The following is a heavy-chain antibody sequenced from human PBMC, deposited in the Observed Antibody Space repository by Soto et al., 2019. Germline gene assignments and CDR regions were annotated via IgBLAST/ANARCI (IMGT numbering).Heavy chain of an antibody. J-gene: IGHJ5*02. D-gene: IGHD2-15*01. CDR3: ARATSVVVAASFDP. CDR2: IYYSGST. V-gene: IGHV4-31*03. CDR1: GGSISSGGYY. Sequence: SETLSLTCTVSGGSISSGGYYWSWIRQHPGKGLEWIGYIYYSGSTYYNPSLKSRVTISVDTSKNQFSLKLSSVTAADTAVYYCARATSVVVAASFDPWGQGTLVTVSS.